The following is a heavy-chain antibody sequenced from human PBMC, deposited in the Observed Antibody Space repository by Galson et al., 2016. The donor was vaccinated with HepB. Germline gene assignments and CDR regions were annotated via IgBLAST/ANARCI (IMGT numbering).Heavy chain of an antibody. D-gene: IGHD5/OR15-5a*01. CDR2: ISSGSSFI. CDR3: ARGGHGGYSVYDRLDY. V-gene: IGHV3-21*01. J-gene: IGHJ4*02. CDR1: GLTFSSSS. Sequence: SLRLSCAASGLTFSSSSMNWVRQAPGKGLEWVSSISSGSSFIKYADSVKGRFTISRDDAKNVLYLQMNSPRAEDTAVYYCARGGHGGYSVYDRLDYWGQGTPVTVSS.